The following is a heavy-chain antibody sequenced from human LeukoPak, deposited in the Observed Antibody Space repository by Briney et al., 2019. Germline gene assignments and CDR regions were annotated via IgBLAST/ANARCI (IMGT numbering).Heavy chain of an antibody. CDR3: ARGPKSGNLNY. V-gene: IGHV4-31*03. Sequence: SETLSLTCTVSGGSISSGGYYWSWIRQHPGKGLEWIGYIYYSGSTYYNPSLKSRVTISVDTSKNQFSLKLSSVTAADTAVYYCARGPKSGNLNYWGQGTLVTVSS. CDR2: IYYSGST. J-gene: IGHJ4*02. CDR1: GGSISSGGYY.